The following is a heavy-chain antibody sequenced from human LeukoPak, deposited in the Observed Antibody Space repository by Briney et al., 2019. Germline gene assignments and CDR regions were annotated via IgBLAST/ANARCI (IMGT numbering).Heavy chain of an antibody. CDR3: ARYRHLGY. CDR1: GFTVSSYA. Sequence: GGSLRLSCAASGFTVSSYAMHWVRQAPGKGLEWVANINQNGGEKYYVDSVKGRFTISRDNGKNSLYLQMNSLRAEDTAVYYCARYRHLGYWGQGTLVTVSS. CDR2: INQNGGEK. V-gene: IGHV3-7*01. J-gene: IGHJ4*02.